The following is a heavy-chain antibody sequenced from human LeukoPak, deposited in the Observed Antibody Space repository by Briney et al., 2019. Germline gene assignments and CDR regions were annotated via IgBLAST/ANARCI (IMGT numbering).Heavy chain of an antibody. CDR2: MNPNSGNT. D-gene: IGHD2-2*01. CDR1: GYTLTSYA. V-gene: IGHV1-8*01. Sequence: RASVKVSCKGSGYTLTSYALNWVRQATGQGLEWMGWMNPNSGNTRYAPKIQGRVTMTRNTSIRTAYMELTSLRSEDTGVYYCARKGPANYYYYYIDVWGKGTAVTVS. J-gene: IGHJ6*03. CDR3: ARKGPANYYYYYIDV.